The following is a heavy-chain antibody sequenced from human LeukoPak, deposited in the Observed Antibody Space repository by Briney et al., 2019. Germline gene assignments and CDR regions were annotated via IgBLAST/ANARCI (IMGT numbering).Heavy chain of an antibody. D-gene: IGHD3-10*01. CDR1: GFTFSSYW. J-gene: IGHJ4*02. Sequence: GGSLRLSCAASGFTFSSYWMHWVRQAPGKGLVWVSRINSDGSSTSYADSVKGRFTISRDNAKNTLYLQMNSLRAEDTAVYYCAKGTSNMVRGVSSFDYWGQGTLVTVSS. CDR2: INSDGSST. V-gene: IGHV3-74*01. CDR3: AKGTSNMVRGVSSFDY.